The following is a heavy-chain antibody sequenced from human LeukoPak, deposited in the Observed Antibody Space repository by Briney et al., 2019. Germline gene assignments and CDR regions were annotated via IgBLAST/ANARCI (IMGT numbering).Heavy chain of an antibody. CDR3: AKDLWYGSGSYTAEQEVY. Sequence: PGGSLRLSCAASGFTFSSYAVSWVRQAPGKGLEWVSAISGSGGSTYYADSVKGRFTISRDNSKNTLYLQMNSLRAEDTAVYYCAKDLWYGSGSYTAEQEVYWGQGTLVTVSS. V-gene: IGHV3-23*01. D-gene: IGHD3-10*01. J-gene: IGHJ4*02. CDR1: GFTFSSYA. CDR2: ISGSGGST.